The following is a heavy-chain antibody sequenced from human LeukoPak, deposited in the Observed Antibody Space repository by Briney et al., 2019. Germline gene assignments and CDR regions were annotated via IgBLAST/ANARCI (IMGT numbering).Heavy chain of an antibody. CDR3: ARLKLGAYFDL. V-gene: IGHV4-59*08. J-gene: IGHJ2*01. CDR1: GGSTSSDY. CDR2: VYNSGDT. Sequence: SETLSLTCTVSGGSTSSDYWSWIRQSPGKGLEWVGYVYNSGDTGKNPSLKSRVTILLDTSKNQCSLKLTSVSAADTAGYYCARLKLGAYFDLWGRGTLVTVSS. D-gene: IGHD3-16*01.